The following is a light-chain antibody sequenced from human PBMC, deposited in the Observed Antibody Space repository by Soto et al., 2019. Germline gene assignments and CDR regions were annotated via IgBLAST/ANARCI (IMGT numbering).Light chain of an antibody. CDR2: DAS. Sequence: DIKMTQSPSTLSAFVGDRVTITCRANESVSSWLAWYQQKVGKAPNLLIYDASSLESGVPSRFSGSGSVTEFALTISSLQPDDFATYYCQQYKSYPWTFGLGTKVE. CDR1: ESVSSW. V-gene: IGKV1-5*01. J-gene: IGKJ1*01. CDR3: QQYKSYPWT.